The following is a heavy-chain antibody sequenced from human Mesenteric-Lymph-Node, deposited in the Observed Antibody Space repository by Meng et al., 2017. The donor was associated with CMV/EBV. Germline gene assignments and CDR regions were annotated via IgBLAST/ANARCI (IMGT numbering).Heavy chain of an antibody. V-gene: IGHV4-61*08. Sequence: SETLSLTCTVSGGSVSSGAYYWCCIRQSPGKGLEWIGYLNYGDSSNYNPSLESRVTISVDTSKNKFSLKPTSVTAADTAVYYCATYVRVNYCFDGWGQGTLVTVSS. CDR2: LNYGDSS. D-gene: IGHD3-10*02. J-gene: IGHJ4*02. CDR1: GGSVSSGAYY. CDR3: ATYVRVNYCFDG.